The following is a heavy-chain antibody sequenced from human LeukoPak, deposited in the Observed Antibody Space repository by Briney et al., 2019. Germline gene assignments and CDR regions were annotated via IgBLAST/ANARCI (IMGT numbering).Heavy chain of an antibody. D-gene: IGHD2-15*01. J-gene: IGHJ4*02. Sequence: PSETLSLTCTVSGGSISSSSYYWVWIRQPPGKGLEWIGSIYYSGSTYYNPSLKSRVTISVDTSKNQFSLKLSSVTAADTAVYYCATLGSGGSYWGQGTLVTVSS. V-gene: IGHV4-39*01. CDR1: GGSISSSSYY. CDR2: IYYSGST. CDR3: ATLGSGGSY.